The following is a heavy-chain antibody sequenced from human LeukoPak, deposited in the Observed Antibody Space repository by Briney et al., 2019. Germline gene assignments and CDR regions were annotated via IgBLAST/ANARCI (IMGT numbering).Heavy chain of an antibody. CDR2: IYSGGST. Sequence: GGSLRLSCAASGFTVSSNYMSWVRQAPGKGLEWVSVIYSGGSTYYADSVKGRFTISRDNSKNTLYLQMNSLRAEDTAVYYCARVWGSSGDYSHEAFDIWGQGTMVTVSS. D-gene: IGHD3-22*01. V-gene: IGHV3-66*01. CDR1: GFTVSSNY. CDR3: ARVWGSSGDYSHEAFDI. J-gene: IGHJ3*02.